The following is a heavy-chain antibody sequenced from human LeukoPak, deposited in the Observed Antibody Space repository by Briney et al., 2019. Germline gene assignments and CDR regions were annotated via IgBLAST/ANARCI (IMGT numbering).Heavy chain of an antibody. CDR1: GFTFSPYT. J-gene: IGHJ3*01. Sequence: PGGSLRLSCAASGFTFSPYTMHWFRQPPGTGLEWISYINTGITTIYYADSVKCRFTISRDNAKNSLDLQLNSLRAEDTAVYYCARDSSVCAFDVWGQGTMVTVSS. D-gene: IGHD6-6*01. CDR3: ARDSSVCAFDV. CDR2: INTGITTI. V-gene: IGHV3-48*01.